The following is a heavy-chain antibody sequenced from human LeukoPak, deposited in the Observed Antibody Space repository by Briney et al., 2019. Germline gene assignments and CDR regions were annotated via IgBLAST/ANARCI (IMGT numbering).Heavy chain of an antibody. CDR1: GGSISSGGHY. D-gene: IGHD2-2*01. Sequence: SETLSLTGTVSGGSISSGGHYWSWIRQHPGKGLEWIGYIYYSGSTYYNPSLKRRVTISVDTSKNQFSLKLSSVTAADTAVYYCARHQGCSTSCYHYGMDVWGQGTMVTVSS. CDR3: ARHQGCSTSCYHYGMDV. CDR2: IYYSGST. V-gene: IGHV4-31*03. J-gene: IGHJ6*02.